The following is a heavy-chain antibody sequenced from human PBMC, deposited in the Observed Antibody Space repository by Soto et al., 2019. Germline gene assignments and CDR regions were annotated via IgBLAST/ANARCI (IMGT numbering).Heavy chain of an antibody. V-gene: IGHV3-64*04. J-gene: IGHJ4*02. CDR2: ISSNGGST. Sequence: GGSLRLSCAASGFTFSTYAMAWVRQAPGKGLEYVSAISSNGGSTYYADSVKGRFTISRDNSKNTLYLQMNSLRAEDTAVYYCARAAGGSSGYYWNYWGQGTRVTVSS. CDR3: ARAAGGSSGYYWNY. CDR1: GFTFSTYA. D-gene: IGHD3-22*01.